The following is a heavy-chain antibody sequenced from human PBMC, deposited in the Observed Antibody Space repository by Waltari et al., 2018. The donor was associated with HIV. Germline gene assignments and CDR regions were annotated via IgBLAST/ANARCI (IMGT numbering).Heavy chain of an antibody. CDR1: GFTFGNYG. CDR2: SGGSGGST. D-gene: IGHD6-13*01. Sequence: EVQVLESGGALVQPGGSLRLSCAASGFTFGNYGMSWVRQAPGKGLEWVSTSGGSGGSTYYADSVKGRFTVSRDNSKNTLYLQMNSLRAEDTAVYFCVKEHQYSHTWYSYYGMDVWGQGTTVTVSS. J-gene: IGHJ6*02. CDR3: VKEHQYSHTWYSYYGMDV. V-gene: IGHV3-23*01.